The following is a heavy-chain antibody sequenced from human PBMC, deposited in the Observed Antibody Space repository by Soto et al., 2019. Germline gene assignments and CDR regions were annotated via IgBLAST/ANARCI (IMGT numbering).Heavy chain of an antibody. CDR1: GSSISSIDNF. CDR3: ARVMAAMQNWLDP. D-gene: IGHD2-2*01. CDR2: IYHTGTT. V-gene: IGHV4-30-4*01. J-gene: IGHJ5*02. Sequence: KTSETLSLTCSVSGSSISSIDNFWSWIRQPPGKGLEWIGFIYHTGTTYYNPSLRSRVTISIDTSKSQFSMKLNSVTAADTAVYYCARVMAAMQNWLDPWGQGTLVTVSS.